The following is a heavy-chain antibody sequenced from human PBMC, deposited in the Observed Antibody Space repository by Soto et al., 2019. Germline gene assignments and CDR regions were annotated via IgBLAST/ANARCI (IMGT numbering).Heavy chain of an antibody. CDR1: GGSISSHY. CDR3: ARADYGDYFDY. CDR2: IYYSGST. V-gene: IGHV4-59*11. D-gene: IGHD4-17*01. J-gene: IGHJ4*02. Sequence: SETLSLTCTVSGGSISSHYWSWIRQPPGKGLEWIGYIYYSGSTNYNPSLKSRVTISVDTSKNQFSLKLSSVTAADTAVYYCARADYGDYFDYWGQGTLVTVS.